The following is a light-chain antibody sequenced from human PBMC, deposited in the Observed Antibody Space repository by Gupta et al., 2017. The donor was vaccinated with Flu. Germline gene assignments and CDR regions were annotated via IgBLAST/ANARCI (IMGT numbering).Light chain of an antibody. CDR2: EVS. CDR3: SSYTSSYTFV. Sequence: QSALTQPPSVSGSPGQSVTISFTGTSSDVGTYNRVSSYQQSPSTAPKLMIYEVSNRPSGVPDRFSGSKSGNTASLTISGLQGEDEADYYCSSYTSSYTFVFGTGTKVTVL. CDR1: SSDVGTYNR. V-gene: IGLV2-18*02. J-gene: IGLJ1*01.